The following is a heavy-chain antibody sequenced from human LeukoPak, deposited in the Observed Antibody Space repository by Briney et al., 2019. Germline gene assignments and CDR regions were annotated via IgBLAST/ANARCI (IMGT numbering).Heavy chain of an antibody. CDR2: IKQDGSEK. V-gene: IGHV3-7*01. Sequence: GGSLRLSCAASGFPFSSYWMSWVRQAPGKGLERVANIKQDGSEKYYVDSVKGRFTISRDNAKNSLYLQMNSLRAEDTAVYYCARGLVPAANDYYYMDVWGKGTTVTVSS. CDR3: ARGLVPAANDYYYMDV. J-gene: IGHJ6*03. CDR1: GFPFSSYW. D-gene: IGHD2-2*01.